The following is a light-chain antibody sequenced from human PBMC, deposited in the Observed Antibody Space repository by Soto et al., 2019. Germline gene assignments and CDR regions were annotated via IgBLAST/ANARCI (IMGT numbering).Light chain of an antibody. CDR3: AAWDDSLNGYV. V-gene: IGLV1-44*01. CDR1: TSNIGTNS. J-gene: IGLJ1*01. Sequence: QSVLTQPPSASGTPGQRVTISCSGSTSNIGTNSVHWYQHLPGTAPKLLIYTDNQRPSGVPDRFSGSRSGTSASLAISGLQSEDEADYHCAAWDDSLNGYVFGTGTKVTVL. CDR2: TDN.